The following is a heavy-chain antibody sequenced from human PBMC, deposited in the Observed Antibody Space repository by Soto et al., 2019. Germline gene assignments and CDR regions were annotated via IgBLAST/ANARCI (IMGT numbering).Heavy chain of an antibody. V-gene: IGHV3-23*01. Sequence: GGSLRLSCAASGFTFSSYAMSWVRQAPGKGLEWVSAISGSGGSTYYADSVKGRFTISRDNSKNTLYLQMNSLRAEDTAVYYCAKDPELMVYVSHRRLYYMDVWGKGTTVTVSS. CDR2: ISGSGGST. CDR1: GFTFSSYA. D-gene: IGHD2-8*01. J-gene: IGHJ6*03. CDR3: AKDPELMVYVSHRRLYYMDV.